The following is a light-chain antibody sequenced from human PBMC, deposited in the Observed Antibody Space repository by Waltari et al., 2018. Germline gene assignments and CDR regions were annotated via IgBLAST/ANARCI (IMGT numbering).Light chain of an antibody. J-gene: IGLJ3*02. CDR2: KAN. Sequence: WSQQTPVQAPGTRVYKANARSSGVPHLFSGYILGTTAALTITGAQADDESEYYCALYMCSGIWVFGGGTRLTVL. CDR3: ALYMCSGIWV. V-gene: IGLV8-61*01.